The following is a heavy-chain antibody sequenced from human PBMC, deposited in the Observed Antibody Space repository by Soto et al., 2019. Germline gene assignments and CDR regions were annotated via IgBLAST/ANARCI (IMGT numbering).Heavy chain of an antibody. V-gene: IGHV2-5*01. CDR1: GFSLTTAGAG. D-gene: IGHD4-17*01. J-gene: IGHJ5*02. CDR2: IYWNDDT. CDR3: AHRGYGNYPRDNWVDP. Sequence: QITLKESGPTLVKPTQTLTLTCTFSGFSLTTAGAGVGWIRQPPGKALEWLALIYWNDDTRYSPSLKSRLTITKDTSKNQVVLRMTYMDPVDTATYYCAHRGYGNYPRDNWVDPWGQGILVIVSS.